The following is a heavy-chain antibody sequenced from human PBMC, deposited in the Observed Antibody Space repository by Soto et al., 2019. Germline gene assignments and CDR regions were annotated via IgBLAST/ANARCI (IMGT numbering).Heavy chain of an antibody. Sequence: QVQLQQWGAGLLNPSETLSLRCVVSGGSFSGYYWTWLRQPPGKRPEWIGEITHSGSPTYNPSLGSRVIISIDTTENQFSLRLTSVTAADTAVYYCARGRITMIRGGYFDFWGQGTLVNVSS. J-gene: IGHJ4*02. CDR3: ARGRITMIRGGYFDF. V-gene: IGHV4-34*01. CDR1: GGSFSGYY. D-gene: IGHD3-10*01. CDR2: ITHSGSP.